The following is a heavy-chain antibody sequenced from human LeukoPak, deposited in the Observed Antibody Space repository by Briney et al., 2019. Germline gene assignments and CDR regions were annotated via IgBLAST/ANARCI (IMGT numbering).Heavy chain of an antibody. J-gene: IGHJ4*02. V-gene: IGHV3-23*01. CDR2: ISNNGGYT. CDR3: AKQLGYCSDGSCYFPY. CDR1: GFPFSSYS. Sequence: GGSLILSCAASGFPFSSYSMTWVRQAPGKGLEWVSAISNNGGYTYYADSVQGRFTISRDNSKSTLCLQMNSLRAEDTAVYYCAKQLGYCSDGSCYFPYWGQGTLVTVSS. D-gene: IGHD2-15*01.